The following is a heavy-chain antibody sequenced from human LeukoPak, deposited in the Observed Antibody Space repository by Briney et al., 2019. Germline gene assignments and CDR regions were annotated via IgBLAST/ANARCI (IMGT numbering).Heavy chain of an antibody. D-gene: IGHD3-10*01. CDR2: IYYSGST. Sequence: SETLSLTCTVSGGSISSYYWSWIRQPPGKGLEWIGCIYYSGSTNYNPSLKSRVTISVDTSKNQFSLKLSSVTAADTAVYYCARIPFNYYGSGSYHDYFDYWGQGTLVTVSS. V-gene: IGHV4-59*01. J-gene: IGHJ4*02. CDR3: ARIPFNYYGSGSYHDYFDY. CDR1: GGSISSYY.